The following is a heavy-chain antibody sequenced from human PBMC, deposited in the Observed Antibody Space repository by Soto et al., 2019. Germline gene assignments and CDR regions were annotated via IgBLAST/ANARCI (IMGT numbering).Heavy chain of an antibody. CDR2: IDTDGSRK. D-gene: IGHD4-17*01. J-gene: IGHJ6*02. CDR1: GFNFNTYW. V-gene: IGHV3-7*03. CDR3: GRVPLDGNYANGVDV. Sequence: PGGSLILSFAASGFNFNTYWRYWFLQAPGKGLEWVANIDTDGSRKNYVDSVKGRFIISRDNAKNSLFLQMNSLRADDTAVYYCGRVPLDGNYANGVDVWGQGTTVTVS.